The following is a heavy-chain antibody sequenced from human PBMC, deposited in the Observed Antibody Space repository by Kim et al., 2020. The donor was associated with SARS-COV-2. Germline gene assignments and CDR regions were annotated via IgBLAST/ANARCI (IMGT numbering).Heavy chain of an antibody. Sequence: VKCRFTISRDNSKNTLYLQINSLRAEDTAVYYCAKEGRGDYVFYYYGMDVWGQGTTVTVSS. D-gene: IGHD4-17*01. V-gene: IGHV3-23*01. CDR3: AKEGRGDYVFYYYGMDV. J-gene: IGHJ6*02.